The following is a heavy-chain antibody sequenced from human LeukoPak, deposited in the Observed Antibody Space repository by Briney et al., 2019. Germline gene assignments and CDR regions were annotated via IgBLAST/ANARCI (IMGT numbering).Heavy chain of an antibody. J-gene: IGHJ6*02. CDR1: GGSISSYY. CDR3: ARAQDSSGPPYGMDV. D-gene: IGHD3-22*01. Sequence: SETLSLTCTVSGGSISSYYWSWIRQPPGKGLEWIGYIYYSGSTNYNPSLKSRVTISVDTSKNQFSLKLSSETAADTAVYYCARAQDSSGPPYGMDVWGQGTTVTVSS. V-gene: IGHV4-59*01. CDR2: IYYSGST.